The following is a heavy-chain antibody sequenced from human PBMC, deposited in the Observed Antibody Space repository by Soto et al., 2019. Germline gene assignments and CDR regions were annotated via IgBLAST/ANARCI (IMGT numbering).Heavy chain of an antibody. J-gene: IGHJ4*02. CDR1: GASITGSFF. D-gene: IGHD2-8*02. CDR3: ARGMTPPGAPAWYYFDS. Sequence: SETLSLTCTVSGASITGSFFWSWVRQPAGKGLEWIGRFSLSGTTNYNPSLRSRVTMSADVSKNQFSLRLTSVTAADTALYYCARGMTPPGAPAWYYFDSWGQGTLGTV. CDR2: FSLSGTT. V-gene: IGHV4-4*07.